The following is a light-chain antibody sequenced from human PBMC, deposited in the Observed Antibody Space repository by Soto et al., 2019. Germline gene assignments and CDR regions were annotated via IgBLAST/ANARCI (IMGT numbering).Light chain of an antibody. CDR3: QSYDNSLSGWV. V-gene: IGLV1-40*01. CDR1: SSNIGARYD. Sequence: QSALTQPPSVSGAPGQRVTISCTGSSSNIGARYDVHWYQQLPGTAPKLLIYGNNNRPSGVPDRFSGSKSGTSASLAITGLQAEDEADYYCQSYDNSLSGWVFGGGTKVTVL. CDR2: GNN. J-gene: IGLJ3*02.